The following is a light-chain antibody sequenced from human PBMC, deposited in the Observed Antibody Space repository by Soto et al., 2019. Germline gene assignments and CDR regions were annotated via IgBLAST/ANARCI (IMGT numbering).Light chain of an antibody. CDR3: EQYDSFSGR. J-gene: IGKJ4*02. Sequence: DIQMTQSPSTLSASVGDTVTVTCRASQSVSGWLAWYQQKPGEASNLLIYDASALPRGVPSRFSGSGSGTKFALTIAGLQLDDFATYECEQYDSFSGRFGAGTKVDIK. V-gene: IGKV1-5*01. CDR2: DAS. CDR1: QSVSGW.